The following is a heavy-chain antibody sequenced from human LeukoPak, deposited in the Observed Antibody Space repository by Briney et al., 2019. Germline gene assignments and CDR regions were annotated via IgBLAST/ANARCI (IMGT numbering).Heavy chain of an antibody. CDR2: IYSGGST. J-gene: IGHJ4*02. V-gene: IGHV3-53*01. D-gene: IGHD5-18*01. CDR1: GFTVSSNY. CDR3: ARVGRYSYGYPYYFDY. Sequence: PGGSLSLSCAASGFTVSSNYMSWVRQAPGKGLEWVSVIYSGGSTYYADSVKGRFTISRDNSKNTLYLQMNSLRAEDTAVYYCARVGRYSYGYPYYFDYWGQGTLVTVSS.